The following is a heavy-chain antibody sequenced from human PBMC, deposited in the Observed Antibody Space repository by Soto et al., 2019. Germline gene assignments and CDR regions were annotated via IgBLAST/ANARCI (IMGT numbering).Heavy chain of an antibody. D-gene: IGHD1-20*01. CDR3: ARAFLGAYLEPGRTYSAFDI. CDR2: IIPIFGTA. Sequence: ASVKVSCKASGGTFSSYAISWVRQAPGQGLEWMGGIIPIFGTANYAQKFQGRVTVTADESTSTAYMELSSLRSEDTAVYYCARAFLGAYLEPGRTYSAFDIWGQGTMVTVSS. V-gene: IGHV1-69*13. CDR1: GGTFSSYA. J-gene: IGHJ3*02.